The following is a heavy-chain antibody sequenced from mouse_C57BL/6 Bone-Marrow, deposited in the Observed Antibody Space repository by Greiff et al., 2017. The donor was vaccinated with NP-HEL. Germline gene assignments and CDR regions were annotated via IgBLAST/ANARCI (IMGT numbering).Heavy chain of an antibody. V-gene: IGHV2-6*01. CDR1: GFSFTSYG. Sequence: VKLVESGPGLVAPSQSLSITCTVSGFSFTSYGVDWVRQSPGKGLEWLGVIWGVGSTHYNSALISSLSISKDNSKSQVFLKMNSLHTDDTAMSYCASRIRGFAYWGQGTLVTVSA. CDR3: ASRIRGFAY. J-gene: IGHJ3*01. CDR2: IWGVGST.